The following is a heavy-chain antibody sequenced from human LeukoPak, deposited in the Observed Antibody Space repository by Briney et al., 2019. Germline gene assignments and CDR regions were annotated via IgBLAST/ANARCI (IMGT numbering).Heavy chain of an antibody. J-gene: IGHJ6*03. V-gene: IGHV1-69*05. CDR1: GGTFSSHA. Sequence: SVKVSCKASGGTFSSHAIAWVRQAPGQGPEWMGGIIPISGIANYAQKFKGRVTIPTDESTSTAYIELSSLTSDDTAVYYCARGLQYQLLKALGYYYMDVWGEGTTVTVSS. CDR2: IIPISGIA. CDR3: ARGLQYQLLKALGYYYMDV. D-gene: IGHD2-2*01.